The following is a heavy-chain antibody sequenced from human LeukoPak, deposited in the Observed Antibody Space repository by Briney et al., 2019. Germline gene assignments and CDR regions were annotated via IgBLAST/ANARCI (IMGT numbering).Heavy chain of an antibody. CDR1: GGSFSGYY. D-gene: IGHD4-17*01. J-gene: IGHJ4*02. V-gene: IGHV4-34*01. CDR3: ARHATVTPFDY. CDR2: INHSGST. Sequence: SETLSLTCAVYGGSFSGYYWSWIRQPSGKGLEWIGEINHSGSTNYNPSLKSRVTISVDTSKNQFSLKLSSVTAADTAVYYCARHATVTPFDYWGQGTLVTVSS.